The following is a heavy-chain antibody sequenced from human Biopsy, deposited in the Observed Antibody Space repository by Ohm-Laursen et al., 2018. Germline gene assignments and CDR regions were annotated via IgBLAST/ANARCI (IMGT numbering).Heavy chain of an antibody. D-gene: IGHD3-10*01. Sequence: SVKASCKASGSTFSSYVISWVRQAPGQGLEWMGRIIPTFDTPTCAPDFQGRVTFTADKSTGTAHLDLSRLRSEDTAIYYCAGGAAKGNPYDHWGQGTLVTVSS. V-gene: IGHV1-69*06. CDR2: IIPTFDTP. CDR3: AGGAAKGNPYDH. J-gene: IGHJ5*02. CDR1: GSTFSSYV.